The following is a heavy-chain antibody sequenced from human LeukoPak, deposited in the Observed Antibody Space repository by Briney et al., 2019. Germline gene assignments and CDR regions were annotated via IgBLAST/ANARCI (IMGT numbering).Heavy chain of an antibody. CDR2: ISSSSSYI. V-gene: IGHV3-21*01. CDR3: AREAWANYYDSRGPPGDI. J-gene: IGHJ3*02. CDR1: GFTFSVYT. D-gene: IGHD3-22*01. Sequence: NAGGSLRLSCAASGFTFSVYTMNWLRPAPGKGLEGVSSISSSSSYIYYADSLKGRFTISRDNGKDSLYLQMNSLRGEDTAVYYCAREAWANYYDSRGPPGDIWGQGTMVTVSS.